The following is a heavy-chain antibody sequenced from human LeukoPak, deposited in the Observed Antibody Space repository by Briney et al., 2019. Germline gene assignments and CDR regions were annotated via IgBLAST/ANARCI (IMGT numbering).Heavy chain of an antibody. D-gene: IGHD6-19*01. CDR2: IRYDGSIK. Sequence: GGSLRLSCAASGFTFSIYGMHWVRQAPGKGLEWVAFIRYDGSIKYYADSLKGRFTISRDNAKNSLYLQMNSLRAEDTALYYCARDGTGYSSGWYRDYWGQGTLVTVSS. V-gene: IGHV3-30*02. J-gene: IGHJ4*02. CDR1: GFTFSIYG. CDR3: ARDGTGYSSGWYRDY.